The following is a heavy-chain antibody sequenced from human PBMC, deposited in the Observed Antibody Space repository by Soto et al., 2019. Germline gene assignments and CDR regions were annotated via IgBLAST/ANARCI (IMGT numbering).Heavy chain of an antibody. CDR2: IIPIFGTA. J-gene: IGHJ3*02. D-gene: IGHD1-7*01. V-gene: IGHV1-69*06. Sequence: SVKVSCKASGGTFSSYAISWVRQAPGQGLEWMGGIIPIFGTANYAQKFQGRGTITADKSTSTAYMELSSLRSEDRAVYYCAREGTFPTPFFDIWGQGTMVTVSS. CDR1: GGTFSSYA. CDR3: AREGTFPTPFFDI.